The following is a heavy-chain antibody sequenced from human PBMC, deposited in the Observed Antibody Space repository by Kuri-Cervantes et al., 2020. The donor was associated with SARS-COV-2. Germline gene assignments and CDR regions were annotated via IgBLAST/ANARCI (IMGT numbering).Heavy chain of an antibody. J-gene: IGHJ3*02. CDR2: ISYDGSNK. Sequence: GGSLRLSCAAPGFTFSSYAMHWVRQAPGKGLEWVAVISYDGSNKYYADSVKGRFTISRDNAKNSLYLQMNSLRAEDTAVYYCASPMEWFAPTNAFDIWGQGTMVTVSS. CDR1: GFTFSSYA. V-gene: IGHV3-30-3*01. D-gene: IGHD3-3*01. CDR3: ASPMEWFAPTNAFDI.